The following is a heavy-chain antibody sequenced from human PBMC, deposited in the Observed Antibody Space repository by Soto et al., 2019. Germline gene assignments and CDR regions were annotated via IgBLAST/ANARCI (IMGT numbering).Heavy chain of an antibody. CDR2: INAGNGTT. CDR1: GDTFTSYA. V-gene: IGHV1-3*01. D-gene: IGHD3-3*01. J-gene: IGHJ5*02. CDR3: ARSLDVWRGYYGHCLDA. Sequence: ASVKVSCKASGDTFTSYAMNWVRQAPGQRLEWIGGINAGNGTTNYSQKFQGRVTITRDTSASTAYMELSSLRSEDTAVYYCARSLDVWRGYYGHCLDACGQGPLVIVSS.